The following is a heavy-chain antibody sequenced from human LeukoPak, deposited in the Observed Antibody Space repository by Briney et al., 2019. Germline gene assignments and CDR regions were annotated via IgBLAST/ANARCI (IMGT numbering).Heavy chain of an antibody. CDR1: GFTFSSYA. Sequence: PGGSLRLSCAASGFTFSSYAMSWVRQAPGKGLEWVSVISGSGGSTYYADSVKGRFTISRDNSKNTLYLQMNSLRAEDTAVYYCANEIRGYSYGFDYWGQGTLVTVSS. J-gene: IGHJ4*02. V-gene: IGHV3-23*01. CDR3: ANEIRGYSYGFDY. CDR2: ISGSGGST. D-gene: IGHD5-18*01.